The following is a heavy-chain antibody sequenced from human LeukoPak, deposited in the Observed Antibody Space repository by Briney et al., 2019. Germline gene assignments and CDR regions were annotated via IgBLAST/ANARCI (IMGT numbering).Heavy chain of an antibody. J-gene: IGHJ4*02. V-gene: IGHV3-30*02. D-gene: IGHD7-27*01. CDR3: VQDRDWGFGY. CDR2: IRNDGSGK. Sequence: GSLRLSCAASGFPYRNYGMHCVRRAPGKGLEWVTFIRNDGSGKYYADSVRGRFTISRDDSKNTLYLQMNSLRAEDTAVYHCVQDRDWGFGYWGRGTLVTVSS. CDR1: GFPYRNYG.